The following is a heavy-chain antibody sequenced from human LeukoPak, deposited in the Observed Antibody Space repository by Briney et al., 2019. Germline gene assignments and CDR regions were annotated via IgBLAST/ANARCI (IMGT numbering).Heavy chain of an antibody. J-gene: IGHJ6*02. V-gene: IGHV4-34*01. CDR3: ARGGDFWSGYSKAPYYYYGMDV. Sequence: SETLSLTCAVYGVSFSGYYWSWLRQPPGKGLEWIGEINHSGSTNYNPSLKSRVTISVDTSKNQFSLKLSSVTAADTAVYYCARGGDFWSGYSKAPYYYYGMDVWGQGTTVTVSS. CDR2: INHSGST. CDR1: GVSFSGYY. D-gene: IGHD3-3*01.